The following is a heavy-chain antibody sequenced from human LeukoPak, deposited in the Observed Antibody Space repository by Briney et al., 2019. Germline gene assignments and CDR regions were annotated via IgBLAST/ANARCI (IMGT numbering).Heavy chain of an antibody. J-gene: IGHJ4*02. V-gene: IGHV4-34*01. Sequence: SETLSLTCAVYGGSFSGYYWSWIRKPPGKGLEWIGEINHSGSTNYNPSLKIRVTISVDTSKIQISLNLNSVTPADTAVYYCARGGARTVTLRYWGQGTLVTVSS. D-gene: IGHD4-17*01. CDR1: GGSFSGYY. CDR2: INHSGST. CDR3: ARGGARTVTLRY.